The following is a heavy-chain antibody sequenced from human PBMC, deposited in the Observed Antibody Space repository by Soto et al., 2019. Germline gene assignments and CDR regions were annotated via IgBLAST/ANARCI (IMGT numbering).Heavy chain of an antibody. CDR3: AATGGHDFVLDV. D-gene: IGHD2-8*02. CDR1: DHTFTYYG. Sequence: QVQLLQSGGEVKKPGASVKVSCNSSDHTFTYYGINWVRRAPGQGLEWMGWISGYNGNTKYAQKFQDRVTMSADTSRKTAYRERRRLPSDATAVYFCAATGGHDFVLDVWGQGTTVTVSS. V-gene: IGHV1-18*01. J-gene: IGHJ6*02. CDR2: ISGYNGNT.